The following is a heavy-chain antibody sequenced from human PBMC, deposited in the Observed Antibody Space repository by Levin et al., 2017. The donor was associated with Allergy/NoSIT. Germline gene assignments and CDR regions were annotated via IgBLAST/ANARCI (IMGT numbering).Heavy chain of an antibody. D-gene: IGHD1-1*01. CDR1: GFTFGSYY. J-gene: IGHJ4*02. V-gene: IGHV3-23*01. CDR3: VPLNWKDPPGFDY. CDR2: VSDSGSRT. Sequence: PGGSLRLSCAASGFTFGSYYMSWVRQAPGKGLEWVSIVSDSGSRTNYADPVKGRFTISRDNSKNMVYLEMNGLRAEDTAVYYCVPLNWKDPPGFDYWGQGTLVTVSS.